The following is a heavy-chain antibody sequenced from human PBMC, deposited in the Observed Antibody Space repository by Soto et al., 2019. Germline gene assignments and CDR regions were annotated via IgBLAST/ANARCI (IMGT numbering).Heavy chain of an antibody. CDR1: GYTFTGYY. V-gene: IGHV1-2*04. CDR2: INPNSGGT. J-gene: IGHJ4*02. Sequence: ASVKVSCKASGYTFTGYYMHWVRQAPGQGLEWMGWINPNSGGTNYAQKFQGWVTMTRDTSISTAYMELSRLRSDDTAVYYCARTPIRVTIFGVVIRSGMDVWGQGTLVTVSS. D-gene: IGHD3-3*01. CDR3: ARTPIRVTIFGVVIRSGMDV.